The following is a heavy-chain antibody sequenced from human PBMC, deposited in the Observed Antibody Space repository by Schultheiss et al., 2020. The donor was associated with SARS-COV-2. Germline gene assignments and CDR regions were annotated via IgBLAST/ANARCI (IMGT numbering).Heavy chain of an antibody. D-gene: IGHD5-12*01. J-gene: IGHJ4*02. CDR2: INSDGSST. CDR1: GFTFSSYS. CDR3: ARGGGYSGYDWECYFDY. Sequence: GGSLRLSCAASGFTFSSYSMNWVRQAPGKGLVWVSRINSDGSSTSYADSVKGRFTISRDNAKNTLYLQMNSLRAEDTAVYYCARGGGYSGYDWECYFDYWGQGTLVTVSS. V-gene: IGHV3-74*01.